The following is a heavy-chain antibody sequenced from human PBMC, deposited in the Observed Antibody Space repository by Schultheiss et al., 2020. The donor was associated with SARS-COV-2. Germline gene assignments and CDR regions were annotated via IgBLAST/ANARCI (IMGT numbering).Heavy chain of an antibody. V-gene: IGHV4-38-2*02. CDR2: IYHSGST. D-gene: IGHD3-10*01. J-gene: IGHJ6*02. Sequence: SQTLSLTCTVSGYSISSGYYWGWIRQPPGKGLEWIGSIYHSGSTYYNPSLKSRVTISVDTSKNQFSLKLSSVTAADTALYYCARGGPRAAGGLDVWGQGTTVTVSS. CDR3: ARGGPRAAGGLDV. CDR1: GYSISSGYY.